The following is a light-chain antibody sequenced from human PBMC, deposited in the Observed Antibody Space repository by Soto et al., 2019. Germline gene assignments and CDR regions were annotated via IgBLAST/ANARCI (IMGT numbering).Light chain of an antibody. CDR2: DAS. V-gene: IGKV1-5*01. CDR3: QQYNSYSPL. J-gene: IGKJ1*01. CDR1: QSISSW. Sequence: DIQMTQSPSTLSASVGDRVTITCRASQSISSWLAWYQQKPGKAPKLLIYDASSLESGVPSRFSGSGSGTEFTLTISSLQPDDFETYYCQQYNSYSPLFGQGTKVDIK.